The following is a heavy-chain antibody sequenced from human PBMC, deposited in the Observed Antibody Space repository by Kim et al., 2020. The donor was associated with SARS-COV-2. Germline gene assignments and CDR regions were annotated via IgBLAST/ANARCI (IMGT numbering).Heavy chain of an antibody. V-gene: IGHV3-30-3*01. D-gene: IGHD1-26*01. CDR2: ISYDGSNK. CDR3: ARDGGGSYYNWFDP. Sequence: GGSLRLSCAASGFTFSSYAMHWVRQAPGKGLEWVAVISYDGSNKYYADSVKGRFTISRDNSKNTLYLQMISLRAEDTAVYYCARDGGGSYYNWFDPWGQG. J-gene: IGHJ5*02. CDR1: GFTFSSYA.